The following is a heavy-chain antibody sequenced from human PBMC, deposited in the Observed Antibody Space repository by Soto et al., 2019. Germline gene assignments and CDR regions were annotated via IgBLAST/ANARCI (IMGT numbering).Heavy chain of an antibody. CDR2: ISWNSASI. Sequence: ESGGGLVQPGRSLRLSCAASGFTFDDYAMHWVRQAPGKGLEWVAGISWNSASIAYGDSVKGRFTISRDNTKNSLYLQMNSLRAEDTALYYCAKDSSGWYQHFDYWGQGTLVTVSS. D-gene: IGHD6-19*01. CDR3: AKDSSGWYQHFDY. CDR1: GFTFDDYA. V-gene: IGHV3-9*01. J-gene: IGHJ4*02.